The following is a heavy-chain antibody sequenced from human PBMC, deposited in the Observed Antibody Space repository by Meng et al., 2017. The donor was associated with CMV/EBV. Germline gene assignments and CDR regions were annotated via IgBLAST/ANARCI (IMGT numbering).Heavy chain of an antibody. CDR2: INPNSGGT. Sequence: ASVKVSCKASGYTFTGYYMHWVRQAPGQGLEWMGWINPNSGGTNYAQKFQGRVTMTRDTSISTAYMELGRLRSDDTAVYYCARVDCSSTSCFSYYYYYGMDVWGQGTTVTVSS. V-gene: IGHV1-2*02. J-gene: IGHJ6*02. CDR1: GYTFTGYY. D-gene: IGHD2-2*01. CDR3: ARVDCSSTSCFSYYYYYGMDV.